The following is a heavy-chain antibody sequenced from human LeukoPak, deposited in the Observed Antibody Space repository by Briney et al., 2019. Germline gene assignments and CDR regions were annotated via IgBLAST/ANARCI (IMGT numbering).Heavy chain of an antibody. CDR1: GFSLSTFW. V-gene: IGHV3-74*01. J-gene: IGHJ4*02. CDR3: ARQAYQRGGSGSPKFDY. D-gene: IGHD3-10*01. CDR2: IDYDGITT. Sequence: GGSLRLSCAASGFSLSTFWMHWVRQAPGKGLAWVSRIDYDGITTTYADSVKGRFTISRDNARNSLYLQMNSLRAEDTAVYYCARQAYQRGGSGSPKFDYWGQGTLVTVSS.